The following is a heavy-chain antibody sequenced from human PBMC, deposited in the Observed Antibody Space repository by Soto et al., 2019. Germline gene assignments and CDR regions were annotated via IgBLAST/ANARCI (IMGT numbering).Heavy chain of an antibody. CDR3: ARDSSGYMDFEI. CDR1: GYTFTSYG. D-gene: IGHD3-22*01. J-gene: IGHJ3*02. CDR2: ISAYNGNT. Sequence: GASVKVSCKASGYTFTSYGISWVRQAPGQGLECMGWISAYNGNTNYAQKLQGRATMTTDTSTSKAYMELRSLRSDDTAVYYCARDSSGYMDFEIWGQGTMVTVSS. V-gene: IGHV1-18*01.